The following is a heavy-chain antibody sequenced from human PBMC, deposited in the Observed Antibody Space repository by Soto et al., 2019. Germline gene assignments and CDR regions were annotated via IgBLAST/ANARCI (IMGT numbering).Heavy chain of an antibody. CDR1: GDTFTNYD. CDR3: ARGRNGMDV. CDR2: MNPNSGNT. J-gene: IGHJ6*04. Sequence: QVKLVQSGAEVKKPGASVKVSCKASGDTFTNYDIKWVRQATGQGLEWMGWMNPNSGNTGYAQKFQGRVTMTRNTYISTAYMELRSLGSEDTAVYYWARGRNGMDVWGEGTTVTVSS. V-gene: IGHV1-8*01.